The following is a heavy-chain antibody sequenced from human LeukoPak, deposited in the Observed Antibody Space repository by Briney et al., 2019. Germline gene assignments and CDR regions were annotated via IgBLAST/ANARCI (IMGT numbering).Heavy chain of an antibody. CDR2: IYYSGST. D-gene: IGHD3-9*01. CDR3: ARVLRYFDWLPNDAFDI. V-gene: IGHV4-39*01. Sequence: SETLSLTCTVSGGSISSSSYYWGWIRQPPGKGLEWIGSIYYSGSTYYNPSLKSRVTISVDTSKNQFSLKLSSVTAADTAVYYCARVLRYFDWLPNDAFDIWGQGTMVTVSS. CDR1: GGSISSSSYY. J-gene: IGHJ3*02.